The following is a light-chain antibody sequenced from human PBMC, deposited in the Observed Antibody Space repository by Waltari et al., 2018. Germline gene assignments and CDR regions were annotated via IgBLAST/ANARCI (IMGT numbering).Light chain of an antibody. V-gene: IGKV3-20*01. J-gene: IGKJ5*01. CDR1: QSVTSGY. CDR2: GPS. CDR3: QAYGTAWSN. Sequence: EIVLTQSPGTLSLSPGERATLSCRASQSVTSGYLVWYQQKPGQAPRLLLDGPSTRAAGIPERVSGGGSGTDFTLTISSVEPEDFAVEYCQAYGTAWSNFGHGTRLDIK.